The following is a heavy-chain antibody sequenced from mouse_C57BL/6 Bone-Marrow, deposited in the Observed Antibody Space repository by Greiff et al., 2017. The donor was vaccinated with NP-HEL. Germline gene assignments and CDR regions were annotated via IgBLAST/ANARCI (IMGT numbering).Heavy chain of an antibody. CDR2: IYPRSGNT. CDR3: ARRRGQLRLRGFAY. J-gene: IGHJ3*01. D-gene: IGHD3-2*02. CDR1: GYTFTSYG. Sequence: VQLQQSGAELARPGASVKLSCKASGYTFTSYGISWVKQRTGQGLEWIGEIYPRSGNTYYNEKFKGKATLTADKSSSTAYMELRSLTSEDSAVYFYARRRGQLRLRGFAYWGQGTLVTVSA. V-gene: IGHV1-81*01.